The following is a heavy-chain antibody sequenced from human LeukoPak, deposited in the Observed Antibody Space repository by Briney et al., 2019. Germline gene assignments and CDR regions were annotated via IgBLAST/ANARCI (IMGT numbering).Heavy chain of an antibody. Sequence: GGSLRLSCAAYGFTFSSYAMSWVRQAPGKGLEWVSYISERGGSTTYGDSVKGRFTISRDTSLNTLYLQMTSLRAEDTAVYFCAQRGIVIRGILVIGYHQEAYHYDYWGQGVLVTVSS. V-gene: IGHV3-23*01. J-gene: IGHJ4*02. CDR3: AQRGIVIRGILVIGYHQEAYHYDY. CDR2: ISERGGST. D-gene: IGHD3-10*01. CDR1: GFTFSSYA.